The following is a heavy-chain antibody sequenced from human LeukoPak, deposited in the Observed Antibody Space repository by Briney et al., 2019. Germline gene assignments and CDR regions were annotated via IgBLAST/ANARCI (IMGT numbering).Heavy chain of an antibody. CDR3: ARGVNYDYVWGSYRPGSGLDY. Sequence: SETLSLTCTVSGGSISSSSYYWGWIRQPPGKGLEWIGSTYYSGSTYYNPSLKSRVTISVDTSKNQFSLKLSSVTAADTAVYYCARGVNYDYVWGSYRPGSGLDYWGQGTLVTVSS. CDR2: TYYSGST. CDR1: GGSISSSSYY. D-gene: IGHD3-16*02. J-gene: IGHJ4*02. V-gene: IGHV4-39*07.